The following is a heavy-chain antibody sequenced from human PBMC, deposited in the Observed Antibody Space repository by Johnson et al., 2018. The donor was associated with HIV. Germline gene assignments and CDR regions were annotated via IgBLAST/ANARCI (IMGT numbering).Heavy chain of an antibody. CDR3: TTEVGATQNAFDI. V-gene: IGHV3-23*04. CDR1: GFTFSSYA. Sequence: VQLVESGGGLVQPGGSLRLSCAASGFTFSSYAMSWVRQDPGKGLEWVSAISGSGGSIYYADSVKGRFTISRDNSKNTLYLQMNSLKTEDTAVYYCTTEVGATQNAFDIWGQGTMVTVSS. CDR2: ISGSGGSI. D-gene: IGHD1-26*01. J-gene: IGHJ3*02.